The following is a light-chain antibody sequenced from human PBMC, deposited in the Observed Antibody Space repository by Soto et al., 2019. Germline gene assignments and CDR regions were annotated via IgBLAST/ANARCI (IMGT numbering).Light chain of an antibody. Sequence: DIQMTQSPSSLSASVGDRVTITCRASQGIIDYLAWYQQKPGKAPKLLIYAASTLQSGVPSRFSGSGAGTDFTLTISSLQPEYVATYYCQKYNSAPRTFGQGTKVEIK. CDR2: AAS. CDR1: QGIIDY. J-gene: IGKJ1*01. CDR3: QKYNSAPRT. V-gene: IGKV1-27*01.